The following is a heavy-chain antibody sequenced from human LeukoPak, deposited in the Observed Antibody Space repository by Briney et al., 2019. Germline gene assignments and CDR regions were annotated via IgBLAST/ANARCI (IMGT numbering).Heavy chain of an antibody. D-gene: IGHD5-12*01. J-gene: IGHJ4*02. CDR2: IIPILGTA. CDR3: ARVPSDSIVATIGYYFDY. CDR1: GGTFSSYA. V-gene: IGHV1-69*13. Sequence: SVKVSCKASGGTFSSYAISWVRQAPGQGLEWMGGIIPILGTANYAQKFQGRVTITADESTSTAYMELSSLRSEDTAVYYCARVPSDSIVATIGYYFDYWGQGTLVTVSS.